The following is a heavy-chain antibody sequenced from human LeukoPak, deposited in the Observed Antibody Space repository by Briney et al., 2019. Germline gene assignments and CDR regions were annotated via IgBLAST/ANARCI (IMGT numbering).Heavy chain of an antibody. V-gene: IGHV3-23*01. CDR2: ISGSGGST. D-gene: IGHD4-23*01. CDR1: GFTFSSYA. Sequence: GGSLRLSCAASGFTFSSYAMSWVRQAPGKGLEWVSAISGSGGSTYYADSVKGRFTISRDNSKNTLNLQMNSLRAEDTAVSYCAKFGNSNPLRVPFGFWGQGTLVTVSS. J-gene: IGHJ4*02. CDR3: AKFGNSNPLRVPFGF.